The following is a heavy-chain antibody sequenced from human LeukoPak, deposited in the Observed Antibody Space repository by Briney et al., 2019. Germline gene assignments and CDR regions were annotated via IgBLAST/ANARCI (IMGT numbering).Heavy chain of an antibody. CDR3: ARVTDIVGPLDV. J-gene: IGHJ6*02. V-gene: IGHV3-53*01. CDR2: IYNGGTT. D-gene: IGHD1-26*01. Sequence: GGSLRLSCAASGLDVAANYMAWVRQAPGKGLEWVSIIYNGGTTKSAPSVTGRFAVSRDSSANTLFLQMNNLRVDDSAIYYCARVTDIVGPLDVWGQGTAITVSS. CDR1: GLDVAANY.